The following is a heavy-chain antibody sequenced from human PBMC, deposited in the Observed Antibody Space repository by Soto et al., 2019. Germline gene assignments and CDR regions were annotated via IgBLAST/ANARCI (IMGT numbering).Heavy chain of an antibody. CDR3: ARELGEEEWGGNWFDP. CDR1: GGTFSSYA. CDR2: IIPIFGTA. Sequence: QVQLVQSGAEVKKPGSSVKVSCKASGGTFSSYAISWVRQAPGQGLEWMGGIIPIFGTANYAQKFQGRVTMTADESTSTAYMELSSLGTGDTAGYYCARELGEEEWGGNWFDPWGQGTLVTVSS. J-gene: IGHJ5*02. D-gene: IGHD3-16*01. V-gene: IGHV1-69*01.